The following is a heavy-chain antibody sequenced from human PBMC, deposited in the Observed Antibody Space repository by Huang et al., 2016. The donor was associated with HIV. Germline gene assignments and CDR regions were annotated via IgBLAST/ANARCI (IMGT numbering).Heavy chain of an antibody. CDR2: IKTNPQNP. Sequence: QVQLVQSGSELKKPGASVKVSCKASGYTFTRYAMNWVRQAPGQGLDWMGWIKTNPQNPTYAQGFTGRFVFSLDTSVSTAYLQISSLKAEDTAVYYCASSPREVFGVFDYWGQGTLVTVSS. CDR1: GYTFTRYA. V-gene: IGHV7-4-1*02. D-gene: IGHD3-3*01. J-gene: IGHJ4*02. CDR3: ASSPREVFGVFDY.